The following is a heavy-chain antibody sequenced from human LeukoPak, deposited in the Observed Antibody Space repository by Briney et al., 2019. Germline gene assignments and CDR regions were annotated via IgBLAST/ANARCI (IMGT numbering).Heavy chain of an antibody. J-gene: IGHJ4*02. Sequence: PSETLSLTCAVYGGSFSGYYWSWIRQPPGKGLEWIGEINHSGSTNYNPSLKSRVTISVDTSKNQFSLKLSSVTAADTAVYYCARGPKIYYGSGSYDYWGQGTLVTVSS. V-gene: IGHV4-34*01. D-gene: IGHD3-10*01. CDR2: INHSGST. CDR3: ARGPKIYYGSGSYDY. CDR1: GGSFSGYY.